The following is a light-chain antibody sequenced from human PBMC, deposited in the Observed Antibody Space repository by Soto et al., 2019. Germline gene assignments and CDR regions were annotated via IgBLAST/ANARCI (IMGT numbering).Light chain of an antibody. V-gene: IGLV1-51*01. Sequence: QSVLTQPPSVSAAPGQKVTISCSGSSSNIGNNYVSWYQQLPGTAPKLLIYDNNKRPSGIPDRFSGSKSGTSATLGITGLQTGDAADYYCGTWDSSLSAVLGGGTKLTVL. CDR2: DNN. CDR1: SSNIGNNY. CDR3: GTWDSSLSAV. J-gene: IGLJ2*01.